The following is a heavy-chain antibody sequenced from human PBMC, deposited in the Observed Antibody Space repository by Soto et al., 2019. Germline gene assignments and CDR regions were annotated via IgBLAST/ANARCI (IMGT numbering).Heavy chain of an antibody. Sequence: SETLSLTCRVSGSSITNSFYWGFIRQSPEKGLEWIGSISHTGRTSYNPSLKSRVSISVDTSKNQFSLTLTSVTAADTAVYYCARDPANLALAVAYFDSWGQGTLVTVSS. CDR1: GSSITNSFY. CDR3: ARDPANLALAVAYFDS. D-gene: IGHD2-15*01. CDR2: ISHTGRT. V-gene: IGHV4-38-2*02. J-gene: IGHJ4*02.